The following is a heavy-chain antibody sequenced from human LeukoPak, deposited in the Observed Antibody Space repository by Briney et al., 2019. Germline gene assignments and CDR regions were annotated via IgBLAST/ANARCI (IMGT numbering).Heavy chain of an antibody. D-gene: IGHD6-13*01. CDR2: IYYSGST. V-gene: IGHV4-59*01. CDR3: ARAVFEAAGAYPFDY. Sequence: SETLSLTCTVSGGSISSYYWSWIRQPPWKGLEWIGYIYYSGSTNYNPSLKSRVTISVDTSKNQFSLKLSSVTAADTAVYYCARAVFEAAGAYPFDYWGQGTLVTVSS. J-gene: IGHJ4*02. CDR1: GGSISSYY.